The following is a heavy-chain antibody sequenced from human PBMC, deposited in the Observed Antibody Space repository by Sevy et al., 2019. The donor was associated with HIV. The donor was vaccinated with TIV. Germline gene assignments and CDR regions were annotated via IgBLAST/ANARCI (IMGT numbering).Heavy chain of an antibody. CDR1: GFTFSSYE. D-gene: IGHD6-13*01. V-gene: IGHV3-48*03. J-gene: IGHJ3*02. CDR3: AREKYSSSWYLVGAAFDI. CDR2: ISSSGSTI. Sequence: GGSLRLSCAASGFTFSSYEMNWVRQAPGKGLEWVSYISSSGSTIYYADSVKGRFTISRDNAKNSLYLQMNGLRAEDTAVYYCAREKYSSSWYLVGAAFDIWGQGTMVTVSS.